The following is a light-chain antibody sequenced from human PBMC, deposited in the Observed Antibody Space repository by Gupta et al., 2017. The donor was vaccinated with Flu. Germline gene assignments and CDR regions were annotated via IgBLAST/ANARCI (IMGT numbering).Light chain of an antibody. J-gene: IGKJ5*01. V-gene: IGKV3-11*01. CDR3: QQRSDWPIT. CDR1: QSVSSY. CDR2: DAS. Sequence: EIVLTQSPATLSLSPGERATLSCWASQSVSSYLAWYQQKPDQAPRLLIYDASNRATGIPARFSGSGSGTDFTLTISSLEPEDFAVYYCQQRSDWPITFGQGTLLEIK.